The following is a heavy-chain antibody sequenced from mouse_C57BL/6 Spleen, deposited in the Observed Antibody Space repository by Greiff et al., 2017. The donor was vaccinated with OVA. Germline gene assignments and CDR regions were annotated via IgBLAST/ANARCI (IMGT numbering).Heavy chain of an antibody. CDR3: ARGLGYFDV. CDR2: IYPGDGDT. J-gene: IGHJ1*03. V-gene: IGHV1-82*01. CDR1: GYAFSSSW. Sequence: QVQLQQSGPELVKPGASVKISCTASGYAFSSSWMNWVKQRPGKGLEWIGRIYPGDGDTNYNGKFKGKATLTADKSSSTAYMQLSSLTSEDSAVYFCARGLGYFDVWGTGTTVTVSS.